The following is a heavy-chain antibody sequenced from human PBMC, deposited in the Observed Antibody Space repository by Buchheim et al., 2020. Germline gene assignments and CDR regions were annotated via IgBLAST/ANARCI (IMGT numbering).Heavy chain of an antibody. CDR2: IIPIIGTA. CDR1: GGTFSSYA. Sequence: QVQLVQSGAEVKKPGSSVKVSCKASGGTFSSYAIRWVRQAPGQGLEWMGGIIPIIGTANYAQKFQGRVTITADESTSTAYLELSSLRAEDTAVYYCACGAAARPPFATSSFEHWGQGTL. V-gene: IGHV1-69*01. CDR3: ACGAAARPPFATSSFEH. J-gene: IGHJ4*02. D-gene: IGHD6-6*01.